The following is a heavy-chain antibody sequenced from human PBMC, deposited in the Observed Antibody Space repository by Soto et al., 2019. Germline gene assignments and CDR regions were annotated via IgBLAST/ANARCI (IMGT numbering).Heavy chain of an antibody. CDR2: IYYSGNT. Sequence: QVQLQESGPGLVKPSETLSLTCTVSGGSINSYYWSWIRQPPGKGLEWLGYIYYSGNTNYNPSLKSRVTISVDTSKNQFSLKLSSVTAADTAVYYCARHRGGVIFSNYWYFDLWGRGTLVTVSS. J-gene: IGHJ2*01. CDR3: ARHRGGVIFSNYWYFDL. CDR1: GGSINSYY. V-gene: IGHV4-59*08. D-gene: IGHD3-16*02.